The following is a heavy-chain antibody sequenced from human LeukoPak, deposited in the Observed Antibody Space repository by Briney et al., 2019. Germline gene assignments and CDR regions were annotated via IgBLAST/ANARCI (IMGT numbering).Heavy chain of an antibody. V-gene: IGHV1-69*04. CDR3: ASLSGWDYGD. Sequence: SVKVSCKASGGTFSSYAISWVRQAPGQGLEWMGRIVPILSIANYAQKFQGRVTITADKSTSTAYMELSSLRSEDTAVYYCASLSGWDYGDWGQGTLVTVSS. D-gene: IGHD4/OR15-4a*01. CDR2: IVPILSIA. J-gene: IGHJ4*02. CDR1: GGTFSSYA.